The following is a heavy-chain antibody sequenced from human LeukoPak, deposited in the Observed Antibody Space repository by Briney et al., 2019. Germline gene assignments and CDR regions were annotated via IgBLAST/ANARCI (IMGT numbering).Heavy chain of an antibody. CDR3: AKQMAVDYFDY. CDR1: GFTFSNFG. J-gene: IGHJ4*02. V-gene: IGHV3-30*18. Sequence: GGSLRLSCAASGFTFSNFGMHWVRQAPGKGLEWVAVISYDGKNEYYTDSVKGRFTISRDNAKNTLYLQMNSLRAEDTAVYYCAKQMAVDYFDYWGQGTLFTVSS. CDR2: ISYDGKNE. D-gene: IGHD5-24*01.